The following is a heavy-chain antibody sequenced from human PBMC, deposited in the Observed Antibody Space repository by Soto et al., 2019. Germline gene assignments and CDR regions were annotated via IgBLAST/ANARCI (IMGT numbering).Heavy chain of an antibody. Sequence: GGSLILSCAASGFTFSSYAMSWVRQAPGKGLEWVSAISGSGGSTYYADSVKGRFTISRDNSKNTLYLQMNSLRAEDTAVYYCANPPSITMVRGVSDYWGQGTLVTVSS. CDR2: ISGSGGST. CDR1: GFTFSSYA. CDR3: ANPPSITMVRGVSDY. J-gene: IGHJ4*02. D-gene: IGHD3-10*01. V-gene: IGHV3-23*01.